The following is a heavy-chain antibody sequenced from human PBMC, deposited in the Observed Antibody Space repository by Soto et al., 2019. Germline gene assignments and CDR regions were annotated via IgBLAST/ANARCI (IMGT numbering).Heavy chain of an antibody. Sequence: QVQLVQSGAEVKKPGASVKVSCKASGYTFTGYYMHWVRQAPGQGLEWMGWINPNSGGTNYAQKLQGRVTMTRDTSISTAYMELSRLRSDDTAVYYCARGGVVVGATTLFNLGVWGQGTMVTVSS. J-gene: IGHJ3*01. CDR2: INPNSGGT. CDR1: GYTFTGYY. V-gene: IGHV1-2*02. CDR3: ARGGVVVGATTLFNLGV. D-gene: IGHD1-26*01.